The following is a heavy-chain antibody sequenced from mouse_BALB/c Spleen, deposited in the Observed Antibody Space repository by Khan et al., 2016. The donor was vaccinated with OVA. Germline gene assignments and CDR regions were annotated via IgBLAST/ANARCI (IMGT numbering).Heavy chain of an antibody. V-gene: IGHV1-77*01. J-gene: IGHJ2*01. CDR2: IYPGSGST. D-gene: IGHD1-1*01. Sequence: QVQLQQSGPELVKPGASVKMSCKASGYIFTDYVIKWVKQRTGQGLEWIGEIYPGSGSTYYHEKFKGKATLTADTSSNTAYMQLSSLTSEDSTVYFCARSGDGSLAYWGQGTTLTVSS. CDR1: GYIFTDYV. CDR3: ARSGDGSLAY.